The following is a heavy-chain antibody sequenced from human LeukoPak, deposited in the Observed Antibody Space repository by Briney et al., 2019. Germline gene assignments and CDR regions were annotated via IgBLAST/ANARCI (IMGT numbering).Heavy chain of an antibody. Sequence: SVKVSCKASGGTFSSYAISWVRQAPGQGLEWMGRIIPILGIANYAQKFQGRVTITADKSTSTAYMELSSPRSEDTAVYYCARVVDYRNNWFDPWGQGTLVTVSS. CDR2: IIPILGIA. V-gene: IGHV1-69*04. J-gene: IGHJ5*02. CDR3: ARVVDYRNNWFDP. CDR1: GGTFSSYA. D-gene: IGHD4-11*01.